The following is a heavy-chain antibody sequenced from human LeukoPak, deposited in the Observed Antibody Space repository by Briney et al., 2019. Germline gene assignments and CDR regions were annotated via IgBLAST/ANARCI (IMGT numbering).Heavy chain of an antibody. Sequence: SVEVSCKASGGTFSSYAISWVRQAPGQGLEWMGGIIPIFGTANYAQKFQGRVTITADESTSTAYMELSSLRSEDTAMYYCAKKRVVPAAWYSSSWPHDAFDIWGQGQWSPSLQ. CDR1: GGTFSSYA. V-gene: IGHV1-69*13. D-gene: IGHD6-13*01. CDR3: AKKRVVPAAWYSSSWPHDAFDI. J-gene: IGHJ3*02. CDR2: IIPIFGTA.